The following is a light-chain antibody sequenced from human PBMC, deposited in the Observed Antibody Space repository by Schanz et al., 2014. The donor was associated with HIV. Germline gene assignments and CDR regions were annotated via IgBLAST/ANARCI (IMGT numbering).Light chain of an antibody. CDR1: TSNIAHNF. CDR2: DNY. J-gene: IGLJ1*01. V-gene: IGLV1-51*01. Sequence: QSVLTQPPSVSAAPGQKVTISCSGSTSNIAHNFVSWYQQLPGTAPKLLIYDNYKRPSEIPDRFSASKSGTSASLVITGLRAQDEVDYYCQSYDSRLSGYVFGTGTKLTVL. CDR3: QSYDSRLSGYV.